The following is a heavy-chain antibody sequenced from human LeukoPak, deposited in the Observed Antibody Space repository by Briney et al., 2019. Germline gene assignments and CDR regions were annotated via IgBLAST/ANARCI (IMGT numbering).Heavy chain of an antibody. D-gene: IGHD3-22*01. Sequence: ASVKVSCKASGYTFTSYGFTWVRQAPGQGLEWMGWISGYNGNTNYAQKLQGRVTMTTDTSTSTAYMELRSLKSDDTAVYYCARDRFGNYYDSSGYYGYWGQGTLVTVSS. V-gene: IGHV1-18*01. CDR3: ARDRFGNYYDSSGYYGY. J-gene: IGHJ4*02. CDR1: GYTFTSYG. CDR2: ISGYNGNT.